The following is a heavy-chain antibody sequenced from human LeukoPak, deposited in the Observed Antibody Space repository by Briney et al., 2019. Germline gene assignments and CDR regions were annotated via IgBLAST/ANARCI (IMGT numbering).Heavy chain of an antibody. V-gene: IGHV3-48*04. D-gene: IGHD7-27*01. CDR2: IRGSGSGSGSGM. CDR3: ARDNNWGFDF. Sequence: GGSLRLSCTASGFVFSDYSMNWVRQAPGKGLEWVSNIRGSGSGSGSGMYYADSVKGRFTISRDNAKNSLYLQMSSLRAEDTAFYYCARDNNWGFDFWGQGALVTVSS. CDR1: GFVFSDYS. J-gene: IGHJ4*02.